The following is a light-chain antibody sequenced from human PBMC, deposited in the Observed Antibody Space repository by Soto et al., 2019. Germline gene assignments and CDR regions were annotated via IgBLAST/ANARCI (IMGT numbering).Light chain of an antibody. CDR2: EVT. J-gene: IGLJ1*01. CDR1: NSDVGDFNY. V-gene: IGLV2-14*01. Sequence: QSVLTQPASVSGSPGQSITISCTRTNSDVGDFNYVSWYQQHPGKAPKLMIYEVTARPSGVSNRFSGSKSGNTASLTISGLLAEDEADYSCSSYTNTSTLVFGTGTKLTVL. CDR3: SSYTNTSTLV.